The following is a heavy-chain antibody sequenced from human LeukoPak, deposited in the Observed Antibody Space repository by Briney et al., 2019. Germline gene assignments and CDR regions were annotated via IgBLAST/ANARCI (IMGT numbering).Heavy chain of an antibody. CDR2: ISSSSSYI. V-gene: IGHV3-21*01. CDR1: GFTFSSYN. CDR3: ARDRYGGNSAPSY. D-gene: IGHD4-23*01. Sequence: GGSLRLSCAASGFTFSSYNMNWVRQAPGKGLEWVSSISSSSSYIYYTDSVKGRFTISRDNAKNSLYLQMNSLRAEDTAVYYCARDRYGGNSAPSYWGQGTLVTVSS. J-gene: IGHJ4*02.